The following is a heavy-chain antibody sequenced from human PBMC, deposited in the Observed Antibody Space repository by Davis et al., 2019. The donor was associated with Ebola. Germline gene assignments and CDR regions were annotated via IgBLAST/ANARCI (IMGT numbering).Heavy chain of an antibody. D-gene: IGHD3-10*01. CDR3: ARGGSITMVQGVIDYHYYYGMDV. V-gene: IGHV3-33*01. CDR2: IWYDGSNK. CDR1: GFTFSSYG. J-gene: IGHJ6*02. Sequence: GESLKISCAASGFTFSSYGMHWVRQAPGKGLEWVAVIWYDGSNKYYADSVKGRFTISRDNSKNTLYLQMNSLRAEDTAVYYCARGGSITMVQGVIDYHYYYGMDVWGQGTTVTVSS.